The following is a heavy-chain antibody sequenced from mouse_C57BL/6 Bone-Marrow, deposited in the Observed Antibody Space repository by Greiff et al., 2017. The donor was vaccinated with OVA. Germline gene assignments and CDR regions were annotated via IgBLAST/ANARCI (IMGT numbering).Heavy chain of an antibody. D-gene: IGHD2-4*01. Sequence: EVQLPQSGPELVKPGASVKISCKASGYTFTDYYMNWVKQSHGKSLAWIGDINPNNGGTSYTQKLKGTATLTVYKSSSTAYMELRGLTSEESAVYYGARDLYDYDGTVHWYFDVWGTGTTVTVSS. CDR1: GYTFTDYY. V-gene: IGHV1-26*01. J-gene: IGHJ1*03. CDR3: ARDLYDYDGTVHWYFDV. CDR2: INPNNGGT.